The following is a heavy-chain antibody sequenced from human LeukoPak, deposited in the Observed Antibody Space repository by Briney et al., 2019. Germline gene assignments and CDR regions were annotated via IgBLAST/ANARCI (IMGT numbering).Heavy chain of an antibody. CDR3: STLGDNTVTLPSDVY. D-gene: IGHD4-17*01. CDR1: GFTFSNYA. CDR2: IRYSGRTT. Sequence: PGGSLRLSCATSGFTFSNYAMSWVRQAPGKGLEWLAAIRYSGRTTYYADSVGGRFTISSDNSNNALYLEMNYLRAEYTAVYYWSTLGDNTVTLPSDVYWGQGTLVTVSS. J-gene: IGHJ4*02. V-gene: IGHV3-23*01.